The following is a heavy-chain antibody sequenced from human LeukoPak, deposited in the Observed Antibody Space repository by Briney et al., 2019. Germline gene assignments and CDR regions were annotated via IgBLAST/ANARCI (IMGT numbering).Heavy chain of an antibody. Sequence: PGGSLRLSCAASGFTFSSYAMSWVRQAPGKGLEWVSAISGSGGSTYYADSVKGRFTISRDNSKNTLYLQMNSLRAEDTAVYYCAKDRAIVYSSSWGDYWGQGTLVTVSS. J-gene: IGHJ4*02. CDR2: ISGSGGST. CDR1: GFTFSSYA. D-gene: IGHD6-6*01. V-gene: IGHV3-23*01. CDR3: AKDRAIVYSSSWGDY.